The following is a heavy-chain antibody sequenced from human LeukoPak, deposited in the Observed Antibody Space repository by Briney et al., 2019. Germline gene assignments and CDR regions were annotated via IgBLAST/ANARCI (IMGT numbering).Heavy chain of an antibody. CDR1: GGSFSGYY. J-gene: IGHJ4*02. CDR3: ARGGFVKSGATGESSAYDY. CDR2: INHSGST. D-gene: IGHD1-26*01. Sequence: SETLSLTCAVYGGSFSGYYWSWIRQPPGKGLEWIGEINHSGSTNYNPSLKSRVTISVDTSKNQFSLKLSSVTAADTAVYYCARGGFVKSGATGESSAYDYWGQGTLVTVSS. V-gene: IGHV4-34*01.